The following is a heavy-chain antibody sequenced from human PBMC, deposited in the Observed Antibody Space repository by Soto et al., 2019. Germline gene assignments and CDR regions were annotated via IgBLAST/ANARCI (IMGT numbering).Heavy chain of an antibody. D-gene: IGHD6-19*01. CDR2: ITGSSNTI. V-gene: IGHV3-48*02. CDR3: ARDLSSGWPNWFDP. CDR1: GFTFSTYS. J-gene: IGHJ5*02. Sequence: EVQLVESGGGLVQPGGSLRLSCAASGFTFSTYSMNWVRQAPGKGMEGVSYITGSSNTIYYADSVKGRFTISRDNAKNSLYLQMNSLRDEDTDVDYCARDLSSGWPNWFDPWGQGTLVIVSS.